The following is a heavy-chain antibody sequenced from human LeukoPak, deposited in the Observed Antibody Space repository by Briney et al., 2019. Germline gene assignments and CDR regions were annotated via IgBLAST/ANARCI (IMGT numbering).Heavy chain of an antibody. CDR1: GGSFSGYY. J-gene: IGHJ5*02. CDR2: INHSGST. D-gene: IGHD3-10*01. CDR3: ARGRVTMVRGAPNWFDP. Sequence: PSETLSLTCAVYGGSFSGYYWSWIRQPPGKGLEWIGEINHSGSTNYNPSLKSRVTISVDTSKNQFSPKLSSVTATDTAVYYCARGRVTMVRGAPNWFDPWGQGTLVTVSS. V-gene: IGHV4-34*01.